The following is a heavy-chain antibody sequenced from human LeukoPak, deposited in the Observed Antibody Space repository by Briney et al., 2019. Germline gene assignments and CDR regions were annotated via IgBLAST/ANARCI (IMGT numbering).Heavy chain of an antibody. J-gene: IGHJ4*02. D-gene: IGHD3-3*01. Sequence: GESLKISCKGSGYNFAYSWIGWVRQMPGKGLEWMGVIYPGDFGGRYSPSFQGQVTISVDKSINTAYLQWSSLKASDTAIYYCAKINSRQLERGDYWGQGTLVIVSS. CDR1: GYNFAYSW. CDR2: IYPGDFGG. CDR3: AKINSRQLERGDY. V-gene: IGHV5-51*01.